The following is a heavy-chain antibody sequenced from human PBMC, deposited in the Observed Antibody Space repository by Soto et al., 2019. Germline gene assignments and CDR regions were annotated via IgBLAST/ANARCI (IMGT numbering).Heavy chain of an antibody. D-gene: IGHD2-21*01. CDR3: SASRDYNWFDP. V-gene: IGHV3-30-3*01. CDR2: ISFDGTNK. J-gene: IGHJ5*02. CDR1: EFAFSTHA. Sequence: GGSLRLSCAASEFAFSTHAMHWVRQAPGEGLEWVAVISFDGTNKYYADSVKGRFTISRDNSKSTLHLQMNSLRAEDTAVYYCSASRDYNWFDPWGQGTLVTVSS.